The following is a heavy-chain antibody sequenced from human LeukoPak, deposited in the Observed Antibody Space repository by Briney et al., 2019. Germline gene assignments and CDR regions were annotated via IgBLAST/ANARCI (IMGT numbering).Heavy chain of an antibody. CDR1: GGSISSSTYY. V-gene: IGHV4-39*01. CDR2: IYYSGST. J-gene: IGHJ5*02. D-gene: IGHD4-11*01. Sequence: SETLSLTCTVSGGSISSSTYYWSWIRQPPGMGLEWIGSIYYSGSTLYNASLKSRVTISVDTSKNHFSLKLSSVTAADTAVYYCARHFHYSNNWFDPWGQGTLVTGSS. CDR3: ARHFHYSNNWFDP.